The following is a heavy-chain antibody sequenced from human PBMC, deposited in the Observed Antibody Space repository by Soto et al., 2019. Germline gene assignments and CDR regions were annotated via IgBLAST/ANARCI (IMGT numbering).Heavy chain of an antibody. D-gene: IGHD1-26*01. CDR3: ARFSGSLHYYYYYAMDV. J-gene: IGHJ6*02. V-gene: IGHV5-51*01. CDR2: IYPDDSDT. Sequence: SLKISCKGSGYSFTTYWIGWVCQMPGKGLEWMGIIYPDDSDTRYSPSFQGLVTISADRSISTAYLQWSSLRASDTAMYYCARFSGSLHYYYYYAMDVWGQGTTVTVSS. CDR1: GYSFTTYW.